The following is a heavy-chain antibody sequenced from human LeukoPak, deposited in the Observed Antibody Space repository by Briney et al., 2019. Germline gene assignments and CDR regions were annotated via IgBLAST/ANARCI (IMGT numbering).Heavy chain of an antibody. V-gene: IGHV4-34*01. CDR1: GGSFSGYY. J-gene: IGHJ4*02. CDR3: AREVVAAAGTVDY. CDR2: INHSGST. D-gene: IGHD6-13*01. Sequence: SETLSLTCAVYGGSFSGYYWSWIRQPPGKGLEWIGEINHSGSTNYNPSLKSRVTISVDTSKNQFSLKLSSVTAADTAVYYCAREVVAAAGTVDYWGQGTLVIVSS.